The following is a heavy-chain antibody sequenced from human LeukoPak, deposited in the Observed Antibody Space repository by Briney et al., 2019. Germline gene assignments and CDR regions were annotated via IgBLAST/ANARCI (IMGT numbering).Heavy chain of an antibody. CDR1: GYTFTSYD. Sequence: ASVKVSCKASGYTFTSYDINWVRQATGQGLEWMGWMNPNSGNTGYAQKFQGRVTMTRNTSISTAYMELSSLRSEGTAVYYCARDGGLRFLAGYMDVWGKGITVTVSS. V-gene: IGHV1-8*01. J-gene: IGHJ6*03. D-gene: IGHD3-3*01. CDR2: MNPNSGNT. CDR3: ARDGGLRFLAGYMDV.